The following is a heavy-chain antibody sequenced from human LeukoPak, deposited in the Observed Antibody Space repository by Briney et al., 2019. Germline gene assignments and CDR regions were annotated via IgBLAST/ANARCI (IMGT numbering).Heavy chain of an antibody. J-gene: IGHJ4*02. CDR1: GGSISSGDYY. V-gene: IGHV4-30-4*08. Sequence: PSQTLSLTCTVSGGSISSGDYYWSWIRQPPGKGLEWIGYIYYSGSTNYNPSLKSRVTISVDTSKNQFSLKLSSVTAADTAVYYCARVSVIAAAGPFDYWGQGTLVTVSS. D-gene: IGHD6-13*01. CDR3: ARVSVIAAAGPFDY. CDR2: IYYSGST.